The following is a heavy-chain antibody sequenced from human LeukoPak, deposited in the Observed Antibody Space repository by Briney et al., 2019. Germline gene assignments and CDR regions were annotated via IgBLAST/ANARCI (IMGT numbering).Heavy chain of an antibody. V-gene: IGHV3-48*03. J-gene: IGHJ6*03. CDR3: ARETSQKGAHYMDV. Sequence: GGSLRLSCAASGFTFSSYEMNWVRQAPGKGLEWVSYISSSGSTIYYADSVKGRFTISRDNAKNSLYLQMNSLRAEDTALYYCARETSQKGAHYMDVWGKGTTVTISS. CDR1: GFTFSSYE. D-gene: IGHD3-16*01. CDR2: ISSSGSTI.